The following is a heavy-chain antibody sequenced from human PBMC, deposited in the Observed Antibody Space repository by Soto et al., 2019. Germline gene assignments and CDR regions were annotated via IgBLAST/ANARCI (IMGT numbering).Heavy chain of an antibody. D-gene: IGHD2-15*01. V-gene: IGHV4-59*01. CDR3: ASTTKLGYCSGGSCYSTSEYYFDY. J-gene: IGHJ4*02. Sequence: QVQLQESGPGLVKPSETLSLTCTVSGGSISSYYWSWIRQPPGKGLEWIGYIYYSGSTNYNPSLKSRVTISVDTSKNQFSLKLSSVTAADTAVYYCASTTKLGYCSGGSCYSTSEYYFDYWGQGTLVTVSS. CDR2: IYYSGST. CDR1: GGSISSYY.